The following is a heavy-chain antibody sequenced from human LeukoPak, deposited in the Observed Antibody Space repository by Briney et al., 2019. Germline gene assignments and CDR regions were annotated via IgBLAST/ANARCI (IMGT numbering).Heavy chain of an antibody. CDR3: AKHYMGSSYNHGLDC. Sequence: SETLSLTCTVSGGSISSDNYYWGWIRQPPGKGLEWIGSIYYSGTTYYNPSLKSRVTISVDTSKNQFSLKLSSVTAADTALYDCAKHYMGSSYNHGLDCWGQGTPVTVSS. CDR1: GGSISSDNYY. V-gene: IGHV4-39*01. CDR2: IYYSGTT. J-gene: IGHJ4*02. D-gene: IGHD3-10*01.